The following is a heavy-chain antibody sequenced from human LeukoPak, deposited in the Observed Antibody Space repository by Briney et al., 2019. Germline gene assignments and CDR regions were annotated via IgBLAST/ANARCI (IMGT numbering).Heavy chain of an antibody. D-gene: IGHD3-9*01. V-gene: IGHV3-53*01. CDR2: IYSGGST. CDR3: ARLFLDYDILTGYPISYYFDY. CDR1: GFTVSSNY. J-gene: IGHJ4*02. Sequence: GGSLRLSCAASGFTVSSNYMSWGRQAPGKGLEWVSVIYSGGSTYYSDSVKGRVTISREKSKNTLYLQMNSLRAEDTAVYYCARLFLDYDILTGYPISYYFDYWGQGTLVTVSS.